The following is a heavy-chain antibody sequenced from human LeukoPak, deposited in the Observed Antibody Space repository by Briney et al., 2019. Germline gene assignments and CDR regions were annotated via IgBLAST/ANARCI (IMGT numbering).Heavy chain of an antibody. D-gene: IGHD2-15*01. CDR1: GFTFSSYA. J-gene: IGHJ4*02. CDR2: ISGSGGST. CDR3: AREGSIVARTDY. V-gene: IGHV3-23*01. Sequence: PGGSLRLSCAASGFTFSSYAMSWVRQAPGKGLEWVSAISGSGGSTYYADSVKGRFTISRDNSKNTLYLQMKGLKTEDTGVYYCAREGSIVARTDYWGQGALVIVSS.